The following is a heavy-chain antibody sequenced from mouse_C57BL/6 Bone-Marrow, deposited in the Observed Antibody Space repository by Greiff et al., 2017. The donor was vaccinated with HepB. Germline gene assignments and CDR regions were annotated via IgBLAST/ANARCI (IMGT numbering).Heavy chain of an antibody. J-gene: IGHJ2*01. CDR3: ARRWAYFDY. Sequence: SGPELVKPGASVKISCKASGYAFSSSWMNWVKQRPGKGLEWIGRIYPGDGDTNYNGKFKGKATLTADKSSSTAYMQLSSLTSEDSAVYFCARRWAYFDYWGQGTTLTVSS. CDR1: GYAFSSSW. V-gene: IGHV1-82*01. D-gene: IGHD1-1*02. CDR2: IYPGDGDT.